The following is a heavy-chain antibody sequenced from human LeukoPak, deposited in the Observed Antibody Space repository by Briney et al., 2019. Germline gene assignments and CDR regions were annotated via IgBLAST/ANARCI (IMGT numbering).Heavy chain of an antibody. CDR2: ISGSGGST. Sequence: GSPRLSCAASGFTFSSYAMSWVRQAPGKGLEWVSGISGSGGSTYYADSVKGRFTVSRDNSKNTLYLQMNSLRVEDTAVYYCASVEEDFWGQGTLVTVSS. D-gene: IGHD5-24*01. V-gene: IGHV3-23*01. J-gene: IGHJ4*02. CDR1: GFTFSSYA. CDR3: ASVEEDF.